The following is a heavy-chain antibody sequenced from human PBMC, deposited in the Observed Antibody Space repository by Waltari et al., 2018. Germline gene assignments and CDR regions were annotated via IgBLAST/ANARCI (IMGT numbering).Heavy chain of an antibody. CDR3: ALSGSYSPRY. J-gene: IGHJ4*02. V-gene: IGHV1-24*01. CDR1: GYTLTELS. Sequence: QVQLVQSGAEVKKPGASVKVSCKVSGYTLTELSMHWVRQAPGKGLEWMGGFDPEERERIYAQKFQGRVTRSEDTSTDTAYRELGSLRSEDTAVYYCALSGSYSPRYWGQGTLVTVSS. D-gene: IGHD1-26*01. CDR2: FDPEERER.